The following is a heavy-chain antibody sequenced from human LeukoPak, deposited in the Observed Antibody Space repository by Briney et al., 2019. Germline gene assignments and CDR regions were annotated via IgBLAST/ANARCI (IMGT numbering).Heavy chain of an antibody. D-gene: IGHD6-13*01. V-gene: IGHV1-3*01. CDR2: INAGNGNT. Sequence: ASVKVSCKASGYTFTSYAMHWVRQAPGQRLEWMGWINAGNGNTEYSQKFQGRVTITRDTSASTAYMELSSLRSGDTAVYYCARVLRSSWFNDYWGQGTLVTVSS. CDR3: ARVLRSSWFNDY. J-gene: IGHJ4*02. CDR1: GYTFTSYA.